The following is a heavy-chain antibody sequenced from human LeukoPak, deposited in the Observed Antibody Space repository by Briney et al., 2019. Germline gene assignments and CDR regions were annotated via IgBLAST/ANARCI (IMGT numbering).Heavy chain of an antibody. J-gene: IGHJ4*02. CDR1: GGSISSGGYY. CDR2: IYYSGST. CDR3: ASGVVEMATILFGVYFDY. D-gene: IGHD5-24*01. V-gene: IGHV4-31*03. Sequence: SQTLSLTCTVSGGSISSGGYYWSWIRQHPGKGLEWIGYIYYSGSTYYNPSLKSRVTISVDTSKNQFSLKLSSVTAADTAVYYCASGVVEMATILFGVYFDYWGQGTLVTVSS.